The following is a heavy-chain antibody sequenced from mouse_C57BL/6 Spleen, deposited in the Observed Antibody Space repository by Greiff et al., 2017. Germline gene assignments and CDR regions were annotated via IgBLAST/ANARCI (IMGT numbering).Heavy chain of an antibody. V-gene: IGHV1-80*01. CDR2: IYPGDGDT. CDR3: ARGGYYDYDEGPSWFAY. D-gene: IGHD2-4*01. Sequence: QVQLKESGAELVKPGASVKISCKASGYAFSSYWMNWVKQRPGKGLEWIGQIYPGDGDTNYNGKFKGKATLTADKSSSTAYMQLSSLTSEDSAVYSCARGGYYDYDEGPSWFAYWGQGTLVTVSA. CDR1: GYAFSSYW. J-gene: IGHJ3*01.